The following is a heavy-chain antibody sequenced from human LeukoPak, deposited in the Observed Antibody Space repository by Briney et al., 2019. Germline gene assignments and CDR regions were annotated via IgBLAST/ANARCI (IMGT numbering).Heavy chain of an antibody. CDR1: GGSFSGYY. J-gene: IGHJ4*02. V-gene: IGHV4-34*01. Sequence: SETLSLTCAVYGGSFSGYYWSWIRQPPGKGLEWIGEINHSGSTNYNPSLKSRVTISVDTSKNQFSLKLSSVTAADTAVYYCARVLGGYNFWSGYYREYYFDYWGQGTLVTVSS. D-gene: IGHD3-3*01. CDR2: INHSGST. CDR3: ARVLGGYNFWSGYYREYYFDY.